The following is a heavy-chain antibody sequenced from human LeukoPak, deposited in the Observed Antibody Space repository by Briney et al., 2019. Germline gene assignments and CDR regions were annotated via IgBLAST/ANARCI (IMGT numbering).Heavy chain of an antibody. Sequence: PSETLSLTCTVSGGSISSSSYYWGWIRQPPGKGLEWIGSIYYSGSTYYNPSLKSRVTISVDTSKNQFSLKLSSVTAADTAVYYCAGGLAVGFIVVVPAAMSWGQGTLVTVSS. J-gene: IGHJ4*02. CDR3: AGGLAVGFIVVVPAAMS. CDR1: GGSISSSSYY. V-gene: IGHV4-39*07. D-gene: IGHD2-2*01. CDR2: IYYSGST.